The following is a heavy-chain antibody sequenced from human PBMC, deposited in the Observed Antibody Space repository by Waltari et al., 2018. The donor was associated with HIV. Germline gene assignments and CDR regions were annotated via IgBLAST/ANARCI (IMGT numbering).Heavy chain of an antibody. CDR3: ARDSRSGSYPDLLDAFDI. Sequence: EVQLVESGGGLVQPGGSLRLSCAASGFTVSSNYMSWVRQAPGKGLEWVSVIYSGGSTYYADSVKGRFTISRDNSKNTLYLQMNSLRAEDTAVYYCARDSRSGSYPDLLDAFDIWGQGTMVTVSS. D-gene: IGHD1-26*01. CDR2: IYSGGST. CDR1: GFTVSSNY. J-gene: IGHJ3*02. V-gene: IGHV3-66*02.